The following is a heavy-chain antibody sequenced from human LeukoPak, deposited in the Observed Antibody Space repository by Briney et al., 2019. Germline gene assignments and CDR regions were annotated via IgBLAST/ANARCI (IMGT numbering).Heavy chain of an antibody. J-gene: IGHJ4*02. CDR1: XXXXXXFX. CDR2: MKSNNGHT. Sequence: VXVSCKASXXXXXXFXXNWXXXAXGQXXXXMGWMKSNNGHTGYAQKFQGRVTMTRDTSISTAYMELSSLTFEDTAVYYCARGPPNWGMVGYWGQGTLVTVSS. V-gene: IGHV1-8*01. D-gene: IGHD7-27*01. CDR3: ARGPPNWGMVGY.